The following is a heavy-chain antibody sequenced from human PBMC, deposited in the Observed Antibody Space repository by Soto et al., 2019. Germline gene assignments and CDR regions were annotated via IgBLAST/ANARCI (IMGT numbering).Heavy chain of an antibody. Sequence: PSETMSLTWAVYGGSFSDYYWSWISQPPGKGLEWIGEMNHSGSTNYNPSLKSRVTISVDTSKNQVSLKLSSVTAADMAVYYCARVSGIYYYGMDVWGQGTTVTVSS. V-gene: IGHV4-34*01. CDR3: ARVSGIYYYGMDV. CDR2: MNHSGST. CDR1: GGSFSDYY. J-gene: IGHJ6*02. D-gene: IGHD3-10*01.